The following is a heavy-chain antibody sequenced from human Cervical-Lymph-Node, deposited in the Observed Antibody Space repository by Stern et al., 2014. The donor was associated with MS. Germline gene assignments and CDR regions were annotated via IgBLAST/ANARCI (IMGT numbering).Heavy chain of an antibody. J-gene: IGHJ4*02. D-gene: IGHD3-10*01. V-gene: IGHV3-21*01. CDR3: AREEFGELTAYFDY. CDR2: ISSSSSYI. Sequence: EVQLVESGGGLVKPGGSLRLSCAASGFTFSSYSMNWVRQAPGKGLEWVSSISSSSSYIYYADSVKGRFPISRDNAKNSLYLQMNSLRAEDTAVYYCAREEFGELTAYFDYWGQGTLVTVSS. CDR1: GFTFSSYS.